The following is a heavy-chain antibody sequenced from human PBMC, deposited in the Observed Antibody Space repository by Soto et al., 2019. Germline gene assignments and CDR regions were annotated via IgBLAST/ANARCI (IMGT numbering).Heavy chain of an antibody. CDR2: ISYDGSNK. J-gene: IGHJ3*02. CDR3: ARDSEDAFDI. Sequence: HVQLVESGGGVVQPGRSLRLSCAASGFTFSSYAMHWVRQAPGKGLEWVAVISYDGSNKYYADSVKGRFTISRDNSKNTLYLQMNSLRAEDTAVYYCARDSEDAFDIWGQGTMVTVSS. CDR1: GFTFSSYA. V-gene: IGHV3-30-3*01.